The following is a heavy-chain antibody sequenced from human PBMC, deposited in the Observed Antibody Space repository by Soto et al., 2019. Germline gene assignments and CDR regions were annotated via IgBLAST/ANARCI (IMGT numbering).Heavy chain of an antibody. J-gene: IGHJ4*02. V-gene: IGHV4-31*03. Sequence: QVQLQESGPGLVKPSQTLSLTCTVSGGSISSGGYYWSWTRQHPGKGLQWSGYIYSSGSTYYIPSRKSRVTISVDASKNPASRKLSSVTAADSAVYYCAREPDYWGQGALVTVSA. CDR1: GGSISSGGYY. CDR3: AREPDY. CDR2: IYSSGST.